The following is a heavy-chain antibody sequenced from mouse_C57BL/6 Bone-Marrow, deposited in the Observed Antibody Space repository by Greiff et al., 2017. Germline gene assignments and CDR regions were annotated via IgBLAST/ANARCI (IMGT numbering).Heavy chain of an antibody. Sequence: VQLQQPGAELVKPGASVKMSCKASGYTFTSYWITWVKQRPGQGLEWIGDIYPGSGSTNYNEKFKSKATLTVDTSSSTAYMQLSSLTSEDSAVYYCARRLTTVVAGGFDYWGQGTTLTVSS. CDR3: ARRLTTVVAGGFDY. CDR1: GYTFTSYW. J-gene: IGHJ2*01. CDR2: IYPGSGST. V-gene: IGHV1-55*01. D-gene: IGHD1-1*01.